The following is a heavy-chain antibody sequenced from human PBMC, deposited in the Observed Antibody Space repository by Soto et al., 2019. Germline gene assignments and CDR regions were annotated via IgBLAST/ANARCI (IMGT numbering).Heavy chain of an antibody. J-gene: IGHJ4*02. CDR2: IIPIFGTA. D-gene: IGHD3-22*01. CDR1: GGTFSSYG. V-gene: IGHV1-69*12. CDR3: ARHLPDSSGYYCATFDC. Sequence: QVQLVQSGAEVKTPGSSVKVSCKASGGTFSSYGISWVRQAPGQGLEWMGGIIPIFGTANYAQKFQGRVTITADESTSTVYMELSSLRSEDTAVYYCARHLPDSSGYYCATFDCWGQGTLVTVSS.